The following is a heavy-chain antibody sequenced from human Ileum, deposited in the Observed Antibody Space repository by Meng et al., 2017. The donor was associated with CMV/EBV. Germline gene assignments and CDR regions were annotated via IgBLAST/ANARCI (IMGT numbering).Heavy chain of an antibody. CDR3: ARWDTAMNH. D-gene: IGHD5-18*01. V-gene: IGHV4-34*01. CDR2: INHSGST. CDR1: GGSFSGYY. J-gene: IGHJ4*02. Sequence: GSLRLSCAVYGGSFSGYYWSWIRQPPGKGLEWIGEINHSGSTNYNPSLKSRVTISVDTSKNQFSLKLSSVTAADTAVYYCARWDTAMNHWGQGTLVTVSS.